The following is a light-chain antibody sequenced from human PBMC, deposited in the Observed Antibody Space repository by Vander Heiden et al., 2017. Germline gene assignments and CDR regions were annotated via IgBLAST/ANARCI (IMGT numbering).Light chain of an antibody. CDR1: QSVLYSSNNKNY. Sequence: DIVMTQSPDSLAVPLGERATINCKYSQSVLYSSNNKNYLAWYQQKPGQPPKLLIYWASTRESGVPDRFSGSGSGTDFTLTISSLQAEDVAVYYCQQYYSTHITFGQGTRLEIK. CDR2: WAS. J-gene: IGKJ5*01. CDR3: QQYYSTHIT. V-gene: IGKV4-1*01.